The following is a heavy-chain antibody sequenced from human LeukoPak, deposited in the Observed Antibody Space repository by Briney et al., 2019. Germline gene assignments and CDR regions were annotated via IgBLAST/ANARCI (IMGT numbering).Heavy chain of an antibody. CDR2: VYSSGIA. J-gene: IGHJ4*02. V-gene: IGHV4-61*02. CDR3: ARERAERFYYGSGSSYNGCELDC. D-gene: IGHD3-10*01. Sequence: SQTLSLTCTVSGGSISSGSYFWSWIRQPAGKGLGWIGRVYSSGIANYNPSLESRVSISVDTSKNQSSLKLSSVTAADTAVYYCARERAERFYYGSGSSYNGCELDCWGQGTLVTVSS. CDR1: GGSISSGSYF.